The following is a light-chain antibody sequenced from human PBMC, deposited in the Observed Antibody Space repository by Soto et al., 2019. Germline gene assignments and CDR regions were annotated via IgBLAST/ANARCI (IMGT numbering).Light chain of an antibody. J-gene: IGLJ2*01. CDR1: SSDVGAYDY. V-gene: IGLV2-14*03. CDR2: DVY. Sequence: QSALTQPASVSGSPGQSIAISCTGTSSDVGAYDYVSWYQQHPGKAPKVIISDVYNRPSGVSNRFSGSKSGNTASLTISGLQAEDEADYYCGSYTTSGSVIFGGGTKVTV. CDR3: GSYTTSGSVI.